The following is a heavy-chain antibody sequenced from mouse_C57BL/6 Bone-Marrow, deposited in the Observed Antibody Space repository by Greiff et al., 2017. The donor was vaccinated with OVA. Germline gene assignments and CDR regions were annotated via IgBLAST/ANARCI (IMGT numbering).Heavy chain of an antibody. CDR1: GYTFTSYT. D-gene: IGHD1-1*01. V-gene: IGHV1-4*01. CDR2: INPSSGYT. Sequence: ESGAELARPGASVKMSCKASGYTFTSYTMHWVKQRPGQGLEWIGYINPSSGYTKYNQKFKDKATLTADKSSSTAYMQLSSLTSEDSAVYYCARKVYGSSRYFDVWGTGTTVTVSS. CDR3: ARKVYGSSRYFDV. J-gene: IGHJ1*03.